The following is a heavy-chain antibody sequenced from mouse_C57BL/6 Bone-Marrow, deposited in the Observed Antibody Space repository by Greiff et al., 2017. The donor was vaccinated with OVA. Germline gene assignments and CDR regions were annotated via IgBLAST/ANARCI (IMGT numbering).Heavy chain of an antibody. Sequence: VQLQQSGPELVKPGASVKISCKASGYTFTDYYMNWVKQSHGKSLEWIGDINPNNGGTSYNQKFKGKATLTVDKSSSTAYMELRSLTSEDSAVYYCARPITTVDMDYWGQGTSVTVSS. CDR3: ARPITTVDMDY. CDR2: INPNNGGT. D-gene: IGHD1-1*01. J-gene: IGHJ4*01. V-gene: IGHV1-26*01. CDR1: GYTFTDYY.